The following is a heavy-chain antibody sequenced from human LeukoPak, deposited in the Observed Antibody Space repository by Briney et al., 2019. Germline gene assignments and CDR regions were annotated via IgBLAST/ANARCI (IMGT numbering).Heavy chain of an antibody. J-gene: IGHJ6*03. CDR1: GGTFSSYA. V-gene: IGHV1-69*05. CDR3: ARDLRQQLVYYMDV. Sequence: GASVKVSCKASGGTFSSYAISWARQAPGEGLEWMGGIIPIFGTANYAQKFQGRVTITTDESTSTAYMELSSLRSEDTAVYYCARDLRQQLVYYMDVWGKGTTVTVSS. D-gene: IGHD6-13*01. CDR2: IIPIFGTA.